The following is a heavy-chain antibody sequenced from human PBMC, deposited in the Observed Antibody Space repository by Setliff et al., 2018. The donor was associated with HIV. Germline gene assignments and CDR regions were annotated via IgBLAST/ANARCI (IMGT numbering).Heavy chain of an antibody. V-gene: IGHV3-23*01. CDR2: ISGSGGST. CDR3: AKDGISGGAYPPYYFDY. Sequence: PGESLKISCAASGFTFSSYASGWVRQAPGQGLEWVSAISGSGGSTFYEDSVKGRFTISRENSKNTLYLQMNRLRVEDTAVYYCAKDGISGGAYPPYYFDYWGHGTLVTVSS. CDR1: GFTFSSYA. J-gene: IGHJ4*01. D-gene: IGHD2-15*01.